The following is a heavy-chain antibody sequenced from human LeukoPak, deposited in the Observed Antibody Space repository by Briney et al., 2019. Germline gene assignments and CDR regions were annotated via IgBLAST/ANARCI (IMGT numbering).Heavy chain of an antibody. J-gene: IGHJ4*02. V-gene: IGHV4-34*01. Sequence: PSETLSLTCAVYGGSFSGYYWSWIRQPPGKGLEWIGEINHSGSTNYNPSLKSRVTISVDTSKNQFSLKLSSVTAADAAVYYCARARVKFDYWGQGTLVTVSS. CDR1: GGSFSGYY. D-gene: IGHD3-10*01. CDR2: INHSGST. CDR3: ARARVKFDY.